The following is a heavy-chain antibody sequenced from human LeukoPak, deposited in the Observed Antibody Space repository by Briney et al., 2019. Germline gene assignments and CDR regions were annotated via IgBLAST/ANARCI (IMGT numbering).Heavy chain of an antibody. CDR1: SGSISSYY. J-gene: IGHJ5*02. CDR3: ARRWWNWFDP. V-gene: IGHV4-59*01. CDR2: IYYSGST. Sequence: SETLSLTCTVSSGSISSYYWSWIRQPPGKGLEWIGYIYYSGSTNYNPPLKSRVTISVDTSKNQFSLKLSSVTAADTAVYYCARRWWNWFDPWGQGTLVTVSS. D-gene: IGHD2-15*01.